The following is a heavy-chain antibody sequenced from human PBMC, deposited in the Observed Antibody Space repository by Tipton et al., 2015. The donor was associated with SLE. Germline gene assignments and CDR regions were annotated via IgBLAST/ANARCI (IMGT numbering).Heavy chain of an antibody. Sequence: RSLRLSCEASGFSFSNYGMHWVRQAPGKGLEWVAVIWYDGGNKYYADSVKGRFTVSRDNSKNTLYLQMSSLRAEDTAVYYCAKLYHNGPADYFYGKDVWGQGTTVTVSS. CDR2: IWYDGGNK. CDR3: AKLYHNGPADYFYGKDV. CDR1: GFSFSNYG. D-gene: IGHD1-1*01. J-gene: IGHJ6*02. V-gene: IGHV3-33*03.